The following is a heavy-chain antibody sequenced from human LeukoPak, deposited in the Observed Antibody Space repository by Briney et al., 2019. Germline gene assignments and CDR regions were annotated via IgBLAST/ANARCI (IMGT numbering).Heavy chain of an antibody. J-gene: IGHJ4*02. CDR2: SNPNSGGT. Sequence: GASVKVSCKASGYTFTGYYMHWVRQAPGQGLEWMGWSNPNSGGTNYAQKFQGRVTMTRDTSISTTYMDLTRLTSDDTAVYYCARGPEYGGTIDYWGQGTLVTVSS. D-gene: IGHD4-23*01. V-gene: IGHV1-2*02. CDR1: GYTFTGYY. CDR3: ARGPEYGGTIDY.